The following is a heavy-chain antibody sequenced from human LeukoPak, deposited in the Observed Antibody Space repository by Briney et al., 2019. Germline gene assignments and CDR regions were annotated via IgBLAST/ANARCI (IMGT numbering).Heavy chain of an antibody. D-gene: IGHD3-10*01. CDR1: GFTFSNYA. Sequence: GSLRLSCAATGFTFSNYAMSWIRQPPGKGLEWIGYIYYSGSTKYNPSLERRISISVDTSKNQFSLRLSSVTAADRAVYYCARGPGSRYLDYWGQGILVTVSS. J-gene: IGHJ4*02. V-gene: IGHV4-59*01. CDR3: ARGPGSRYLDY. CDR2: IYYSGST.